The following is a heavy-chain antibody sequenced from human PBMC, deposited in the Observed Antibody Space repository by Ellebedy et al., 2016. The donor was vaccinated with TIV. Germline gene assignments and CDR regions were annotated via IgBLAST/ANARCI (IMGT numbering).Heavy chain of an antibody. CDR3: ARGGTITAGTPVPDY. CDR2: IFYTGST. V-gene: IGHV4-59*08. J-gene: IGHJ4*02. Sequence: MPSETLSLTCTVSGGSISDYYWSWIRQPPGKGLEYIGYIFYTGSTRYDPSLTSRVTISVDTLKNQFSVKLNSVTAAATPVYYCARGGTITAGTPVPDYWGQGTLVTVSS. CDR1: GGSISDYY. D-gene: IGHD3-9*01.